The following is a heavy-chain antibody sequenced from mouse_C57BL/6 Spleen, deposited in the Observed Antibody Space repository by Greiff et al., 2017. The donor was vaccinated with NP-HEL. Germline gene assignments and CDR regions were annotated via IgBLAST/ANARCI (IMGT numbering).Heavy chain of an antibody. CDR2: IYPRSGNT. D-gene: IGHD3-2*02. CDR3: ARLHTDSSGYVNY. V-gene: IGHV1-81*01. J-gene: IGHJ2*01. CDR1: GYTSTSYG. Sequence: VKLKHSGAELARPGASVKLSCKASGYTSTSYGISWVKQRTGQGLEWIGEIYPRSGNTYYNEKFKGKATLTADKSSSTAYMELRSLTSEDSAVYFCARLHTDSSGYVNYWGQGTTLTVSS.